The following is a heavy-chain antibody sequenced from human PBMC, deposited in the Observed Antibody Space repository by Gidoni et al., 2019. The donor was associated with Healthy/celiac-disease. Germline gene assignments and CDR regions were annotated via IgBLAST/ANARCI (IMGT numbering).Heavy chain of an antibody. Sequence: QVQLGQSGAEVKKPGSSVKVCCKASGGTFSSYAISWLRQAPGQWLDWMGGIIPILGTANDAQKFQGIVTITADESTSTAYMELSSLRSEDTAVYYCARERVPAAMIDWFDPWGQGTRVTVSS. CDR2: IIPILGTA. CDR1: GGTFSSYA. D-gene: IGHD2-2*01. CDR3: ARERVPAAMIDWFDP. J-gene: IGHJ5*02. V-gene: IGHV1-69*01.